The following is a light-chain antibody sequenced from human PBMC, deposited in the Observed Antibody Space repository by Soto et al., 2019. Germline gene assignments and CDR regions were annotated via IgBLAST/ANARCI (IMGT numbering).Light chain of an antibody. Sequence: DIQMTQSPSPLSASVGDRVTITCRASQSISTYLNWYQQKPGKAPKLLIYGASSLQSGVPSRFSGSGSGTDFTLTISSLQHEDFGTYYCQQSFSTPRTFGQGTK. CDR1: QSISTY. CDR2: GAS. J-gene: IGKJ1*01. V-gene: IGKV1-39*01. CDR3: QQSFSTPRT.